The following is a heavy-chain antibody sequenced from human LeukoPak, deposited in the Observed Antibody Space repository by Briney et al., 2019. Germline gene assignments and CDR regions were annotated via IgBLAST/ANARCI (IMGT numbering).Heavy chain of an antibody. CDR2: ISAYNGNT. CDR1: GYTFISYG. Sequence: ASVKVSCKTSGYTFISYGISWVRQAPGQGLEWMGWISAYNGNTNYAQKLQGRVTMTTDTSTSTAYMELRSLRPDDTAVYYCARLIEYRTSSRVFDIWGQGTMVTVSS. D-gene: IGHD6-6*01. V-gene: IGHV1-18*01. J-gene: IGHJ3*02. CDR3: ARLIEYRTSSRVFDI.